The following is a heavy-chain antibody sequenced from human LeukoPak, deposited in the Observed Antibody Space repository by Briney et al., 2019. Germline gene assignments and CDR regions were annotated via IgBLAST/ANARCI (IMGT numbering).Heavy chain of an antibody. Sequence: PWGSLRLSCAASGFTFSSYAMNWVRQAPGKGLEWVSSISSSSSYIYYADSVKGRFTISRDNAKNSLYLQMNSLRAEDTAVYYCAREREYSGYDLIDYWGQGTLVTVSS. V-gene: IGHV3-21*01. CDR1: GFTFSSYA. D-gene: IGHD5-12*01. CDR3: AREREYSGYDLIDY. J-gene: IGHJ4*02. CDR2: ISSSSSYI.